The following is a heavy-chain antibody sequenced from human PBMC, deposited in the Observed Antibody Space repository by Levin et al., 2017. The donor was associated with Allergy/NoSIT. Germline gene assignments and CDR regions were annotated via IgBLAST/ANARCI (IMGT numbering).Heavy chain of an antibody. Sequence: GESLKISCAASGFTFSSYDMHWVRQATGKGLEWVSAIGTAGDTYYPGSVKGRFTISRENAKNSLYLQMNSLRAGDTAVYYCARARYYYKDYYMDVWGKGTTVTVSS. J-gene: IGHJ6*03. D-gene: IGHD3-10*01. CDR1: GFTFSSYD. CDR2: IGTAGDT. V-gene: IGHV3-13*04. CDR3: ARARYYYKDYYMDV.